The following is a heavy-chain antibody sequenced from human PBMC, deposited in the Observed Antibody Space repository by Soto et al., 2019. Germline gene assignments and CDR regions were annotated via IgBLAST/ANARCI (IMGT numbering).Heavy chain of an antibody. CDR1: GCTFSSYA. CDR2: ISGSGGST. D-gene: IGHD6-13*01. CDR3: ANPRGNXGYSSSWYSLDDYYFDY. V-gene: IGHV3-23*01. Sequence: GGSLRLSCAASGCTFSSYAMSWVRQAPGKGLEWVSAISGSGGSTYYADSVEGRFTISRDNSKNTLYLQMNSLRAEDTAVYYCANPRGNXGYSSSWYSLDDYYFDYWGQGTLVTVSS. J-gene: IGHJ4*02.